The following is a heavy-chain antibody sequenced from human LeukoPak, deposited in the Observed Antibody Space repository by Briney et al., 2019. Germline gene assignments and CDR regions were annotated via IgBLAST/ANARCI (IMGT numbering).Heavy chain of an antibody. CDR3: TKGGSYAPLDY. V-gene: IGHV3-23*01. CDR2: INSGGDNT. Sequence: GGSLRLSCAAFGFTFSSSAMTWVRQAPGKGLEWVSAINSGGDNTVYADYVKGRLTISRDNSKNTLYLQMNSLRAEDTAIYYCTKGGSYAPLDYWGQGTLVTVSS. CDR1: GFTFSSSA. D-gene: IGHD1-26*01. J-gene: IGHJ4*02.